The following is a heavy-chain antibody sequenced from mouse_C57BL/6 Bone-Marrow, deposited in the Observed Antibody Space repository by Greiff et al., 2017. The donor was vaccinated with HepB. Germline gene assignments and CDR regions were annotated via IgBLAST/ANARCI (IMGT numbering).Heavy chain of an antibody. D-gene: IGHD2-4*01. CDR2: IYPGSGST. CDR1: GYTFTSYW. J-gene: IGHJ3*01. CDR3: GIYYDYDGALFSY. Sequence: VQLQQPGAELVKPGASVKMSCKASGYTFTSYWITWVKQRPGQGLEWIGDIYPGSGSTNYNEKFKSKATLTVDTSSSTAYMQLSSLTSEDSAVYYCGIYYDYDGALFSYWGQGTLVTVSA. V-gene: IGHV1-55*01.